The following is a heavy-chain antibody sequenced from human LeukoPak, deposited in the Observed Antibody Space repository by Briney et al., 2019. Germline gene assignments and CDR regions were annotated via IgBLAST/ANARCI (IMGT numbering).Heavy chain of an antibody. CDR3: ASGLRTFDY. CDR2: IKQDGSEK. Sequence: GGSLRLSCATSGLTVSSDYMSWVRQAPGKGLEWVANIKQDGSEKYFVDSVKGRFTISRDNAKNSLYLQMNSLRAEDTAVYYCASGLRTFDYWGQGTQVTVSS. J-gene: IGHJ4*02. CDR1: GLTVSSDY. V-gene: IGHV3-7*01. D-gene: IGHD5-12*01.